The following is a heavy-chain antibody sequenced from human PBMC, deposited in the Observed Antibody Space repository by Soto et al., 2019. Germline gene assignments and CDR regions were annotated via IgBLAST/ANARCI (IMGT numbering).Heavy chain of an antibody. J-gene: IGHJ6*02. D-gene: IGHD3-3*01. CDR1: GVTFSSYA. CDR3: ARADTYYDFWSGYYTRNYYYGMDV. V-gene: IGHV1-69*13. Sequence: GASVKVSCKASGVTFSSYAISWVRQAPGQGLEWMGGIIPIFGTANYAQKFQGRVTITADESTSTAYMELSSLRSEDTAVYYCARADTYYDFWSGYYTRNYYYGMDVWGQGTTVTVSS. CDR2: IIPIFGTA.